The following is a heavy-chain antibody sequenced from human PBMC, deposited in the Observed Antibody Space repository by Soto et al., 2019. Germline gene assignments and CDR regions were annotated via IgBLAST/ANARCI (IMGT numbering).Heavy chain of an antibody. V-gene: IGHV4-31*03. J-gene: IGHJ4*02. CDR1: GGSISSGGYY. Sequence: QVQLQESGPGLVKPSQTLSLTCTVSGGSISSGGYYWSWIRQHPGKGLEWIGYIYYSGSTYYNPSLKSRVTIAVDTSKNQFSLKRSSVTAADTAVYYWARDQRRYRGYDYWGQGTLVTVSS. CDR2: IYYSGST. CDR3: ARDQRRYRGYDY. D-gene: IGHD1-1*01.